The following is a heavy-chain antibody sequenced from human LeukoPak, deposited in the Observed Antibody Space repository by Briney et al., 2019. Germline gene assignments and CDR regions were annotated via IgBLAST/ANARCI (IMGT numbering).Heavy chain of an antibody. D-gene: IGHD3-3*01. CDR3: AKDDYYDFWSGYYTPFDY. J-gene: IGHJ4*02. CDR2: ISGSGGST. Sequence: GGSLRLSCAASGFTFSSYAMSWVRQAPGKGLEWVSAISGSGGSTHYADSVKGRFTISRDNSKNTLYLQMNSLRAEDTAVYYCAKDDYYDFWSGYYTPFDYWGQGTLVTVSS. CDR1: GFTFSSYA. V-gene: IGHV3-23*01.